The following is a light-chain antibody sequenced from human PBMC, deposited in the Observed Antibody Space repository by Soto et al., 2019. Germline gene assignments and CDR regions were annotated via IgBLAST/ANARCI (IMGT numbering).Light chain of an antibody. Sequence: EIVLTQSPGTQSLSPGERATLSCRASQSVTNSYLTWYQQKPGQAPRLLIYAASIRATGIPDRFSGSGSGRDFTRTISRLEPEDSAVYYCQQYGSSPGTFGQGTKVEMK. CDR3: QQYGSSPGT. V-gene: IGKV3-20*01. CDR2: AAS. CDR1: QSVTNSY. J-gene: IGKJ1*01.